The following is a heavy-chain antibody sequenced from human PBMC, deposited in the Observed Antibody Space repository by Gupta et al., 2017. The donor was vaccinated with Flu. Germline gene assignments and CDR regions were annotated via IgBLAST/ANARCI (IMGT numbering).Heavy chain of an antibody. CDR1: GFTFSSYA. D-gene: IGHD2-15*01. J-gene: IGHJ5*02. CDR2: ISGSGGST. V-gene: IGHV3-23*01. CDR3: AKDLTQYCSGGSCSLGWFDP. Sequence: EVQLLESGGGLVQPGGSLRLSCAASGFTFSSYAMSWVRQAPGKGLEWVSAISGSGGSTYYADSVKGRFTISRDNSKNTLYLQMNSLRAEDTAVYYCAKDLTQYCSGGSCSLGWFDPWGQGTLVTVSS.